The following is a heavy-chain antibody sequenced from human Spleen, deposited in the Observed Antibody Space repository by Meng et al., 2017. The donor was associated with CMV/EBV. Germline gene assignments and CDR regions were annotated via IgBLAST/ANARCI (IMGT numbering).Heavy chain of an antibody. Sequence: CVASGFTFSNFPMTWVRQAPGKGLEWVSTISGSGGSTYYTDSVKGRFTISRDNSKNTLYLQMNSLRAEDTAIYYCAKSTAGMIRGLDPWGQGTLVTVS. D-gene: IGHD3-10*01. CDR2: ISGSGGST. J-gene: IGHJ5*02. V-gene: IGHV3-23*01. CDR3: AKSTAGMIRGLDP. CDR1: GFTFSNFP.